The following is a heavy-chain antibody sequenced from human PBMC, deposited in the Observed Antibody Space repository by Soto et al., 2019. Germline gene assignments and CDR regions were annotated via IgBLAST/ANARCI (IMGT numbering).Heavy chain of an antibody. J-gene: IGHJ4*02. Sequence: QVQLVESGGGVVQPGRSLRLSCAASGFTFSSYGMHWVRQAPGKGLEWVAVIWYDGSNKYYADSVKGRFTISRDNSKNTLYLQMNSLRAEDTAVYYCARDLTDYGAMDIFFDYWGQGTLVTVSS. CDR1: GFTFSSYG. V-gene: IGHV3-33*01. CDR3: ARDLTDYGAMDIFFDY. CDR2: IWYDGSNK. D-gene: IGHD4-17*01.